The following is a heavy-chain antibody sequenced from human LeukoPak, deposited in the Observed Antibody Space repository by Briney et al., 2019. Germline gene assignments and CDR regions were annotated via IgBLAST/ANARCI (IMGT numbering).Heavy chain of an antibody. J-gene: IGHJ4*02. CDR3: ARGGGTYHVDY. CDR2: INPNSGAT. Sequence: ASVKVSCKASGYTFTGYYMHWVRQAPGQGLEWMGWINPNSGATNYAQKFQGRVTMTRDTSIGTVYMELSSLRSDDTAVYYCARGGGTYHVDYWGQGTLVTVSS. D-gene: IGHD2-21*01. V-gene: IGHV1-2*02. CDR1: GYTFTGYY.